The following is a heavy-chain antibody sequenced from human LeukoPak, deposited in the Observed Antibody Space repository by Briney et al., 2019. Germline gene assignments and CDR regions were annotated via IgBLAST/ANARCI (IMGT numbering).Heavy chain of an antibody. D-gene: IGHD3-10*01. V-gene: IGHV1-2*02. Sequence: ASVKVSCEASGYTFTGYYLRWVRQAPGQGLEWMGWINPNSGDTNYAQKFQGRVTMTRDTSITTAYMELSRLRSDDTAMYYCAINLEFLDAFDVWGQGTVVTVSS. CDR3: AINLEFLDAFDV. CDR1: GYTFTGYY. J-gene: IGHJ3*01. CDR2: INPNSGDT.